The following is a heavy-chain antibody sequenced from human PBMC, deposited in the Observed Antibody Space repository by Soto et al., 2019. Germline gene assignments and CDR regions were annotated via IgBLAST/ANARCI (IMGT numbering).Heavy chain of an antibody. J-gene: IGHJ6*02. CDR1: GGSISSGDYY. V-gene: IGHV4-30-4*01. D-gene: IGHD3-10*01. CDR3: ARSLPRANYYYGMDV. Sequence: SETLSLTCTVSGGSISSGDYYWSWIRQPLGKGLEWIGYIYYSGSTYYNPSLKSRVTISVDTSKNQFSLKLSSVTAADTAVYYCARSLPRANYYYGMDVWGQGTTVTVSS. CDR2: IYYSGST.